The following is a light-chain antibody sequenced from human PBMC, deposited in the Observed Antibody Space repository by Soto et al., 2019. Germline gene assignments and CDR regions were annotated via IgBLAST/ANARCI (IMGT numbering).Light chain of an antibody. Sequence: EFVMRQSPATLSVSPGEGATPSCRASQGIGDTLAWYQHKPGQTPRLLIYDTSTRATGVPARFSGSRSGTEFTLTINSMQSEDFAVYYCQRYNNWPLTFGGGTKVDIK. J-gene: IGKJ4*01. CDR2: DTS. CDR1: QGIGDT. CDR3: QRYNNWPLT. V-gene: IGKV3-15*01.